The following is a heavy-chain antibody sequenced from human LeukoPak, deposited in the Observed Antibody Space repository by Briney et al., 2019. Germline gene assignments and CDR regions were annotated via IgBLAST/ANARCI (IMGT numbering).Heavy chain of an antibody. V-gene: IGHV4-59*01. CDR1: GGSISSYY. D-gene: IGHD2-2*01. CDR3: ARDCSTTSCYHWFDP. J-gene: IGHJ5*02. CDR2: IYYSGST. Sequence: SETLSLTCTVSGGSISSYYWSWIRQPPGKGLEWIGYIYYSGSTNYNPSLKSRVTISVDTSKNQSSLKLSSVTAADTAVYYCARDCSTTSCYHWFDPWGQGTLVTVSS.